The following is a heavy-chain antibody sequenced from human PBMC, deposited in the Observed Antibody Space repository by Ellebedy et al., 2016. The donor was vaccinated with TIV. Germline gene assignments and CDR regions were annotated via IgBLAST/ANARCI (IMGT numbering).Heavy chain of an antibody. CDR1: GFTFSSYA. D-gene: IGHD1-26*01. CDR3: AKGRPTGSVDY. CDR2: ISGSGGST. V-gene: IGHV3-23*01. J-gene: IGHJ4*02. Sequence: GESLKISXAASGFTFSSYAMSWVRQAPGKGLEWVSAISGSGGSTYYADSVKGRFTISRDNSKNTLYLQMNSLRAEDTAVYYCAKGRPTGSVDYWGQGTLVTVSS.